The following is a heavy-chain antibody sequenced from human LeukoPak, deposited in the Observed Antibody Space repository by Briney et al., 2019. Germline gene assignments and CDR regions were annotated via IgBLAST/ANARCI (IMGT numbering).Heavy chain of an antibody. J-gene: IGHJ4*02. D-gene: IGHD4-17*01. CDR3: ARDSLSDYGDYDY. V-gene: IGHV3-48*01. CDR1: GFTFSTYS. CDR2: ISSSSSTI. Sequence: SGGSLRLSCAASGFTFSTYSMNWVRQAPGKGLEWVSYISSSSSTIYYADSVKGRFTISRDNAKNSLYLQMNSLRAEDTAVYYCARDSLSDYGDYDYWGQGTLVTVSS.